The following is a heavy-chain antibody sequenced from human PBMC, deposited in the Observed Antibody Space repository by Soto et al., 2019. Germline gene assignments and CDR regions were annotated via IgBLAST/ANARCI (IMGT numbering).Heavy chain of an antibody. J-gene: IGHJ4*03. CDR2: ISGSGDKT. CDR1: GFTFTTYA. CDR3: PKLHCYSTRGNCDPIVSY. Sequence: GGSLRLSCEGSGFTFTTYAMSCVRQAPGKRPEWVSAISGSGDKTYYADSVKGRFTISRDNSRNTLYLQMNSLRAEDTAIYYCPKLHCYSTRGNCDPIVSYWVQGTLV. V-gene: IGHV3-23*01. D-gene: IGHD3-3*01.